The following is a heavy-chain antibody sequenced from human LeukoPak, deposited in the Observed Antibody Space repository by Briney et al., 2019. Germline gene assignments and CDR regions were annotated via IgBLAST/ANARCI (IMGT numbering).Heavy chain of an antibody. CDR1: GFTFSSYW. J-gene: IGHJ4*02. Sequence: GGSLRLSCAASGFTFSSYWMHWVRQAPGKGLVWVSHINSDGSTTTYADSVEGRFTISRDNAKNTLYLQMNSLRAEDTAVYYCARVVTMVRGIVMHFDYWGQGTLLTVSS. CDR2: INSDGSTT. D-gene: IGHD3-10*01. CDR3: ARVVTMVRGIVMHFDY. V-gene: IGHV3-74*01.